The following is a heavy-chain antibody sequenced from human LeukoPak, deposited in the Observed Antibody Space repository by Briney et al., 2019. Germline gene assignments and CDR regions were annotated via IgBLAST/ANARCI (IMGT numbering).Heavy chain of an antibody. CDR1: GYSFTSYW. V-gene: IGHV5-51*01. J-gene: IGHJ4*02. D-gene: IGHD3-22*01. CDR2: IYPGDSDT. Sequence: GESLKISCKGSGYSFTSYWIGWVRQMPGKGLEWMGIIYPGDSDTRYSPSFQGRVTISADKSISTAYLQWSSLKASDTAMYYCARRYYYDSSAFDYWGQGTLVTVSS. CDR3: ARRYYYDSSAFDY.